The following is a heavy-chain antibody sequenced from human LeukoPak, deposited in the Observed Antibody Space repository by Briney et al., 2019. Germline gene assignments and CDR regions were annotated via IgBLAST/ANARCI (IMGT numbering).Heavy chain of an antibody. J-gene: IGHJ4*02. V-gene: IGHV3-15*01. CDR1: GFTFSNAW. CDR2: IKSKTDGGTT. Sequence: PGGSLRLSCAASGFTFSNAWMSWVRQAPGKGLEWVGRIKSKTDGGTTDYAAPVKGRFTISRDDSKNTLYLQMNGLKTEDTAVYYCTTSHDSSGYYGGYWGQGTLVTVSS. D-gene: IGHD3-22*01. CDR3: TTSHDSSGYYGGY.